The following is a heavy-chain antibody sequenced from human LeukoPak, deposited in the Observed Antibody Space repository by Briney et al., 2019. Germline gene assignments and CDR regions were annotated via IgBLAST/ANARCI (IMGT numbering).Heavy chain of an antibody. Sequence: ASVKVSCKASGYTFTNYGISWVRQAPGQGLEWMGWISAYNGKLNYAQRHQGRITMTTDKYTSTAYMELRSLGSDDTAVYYCARDPKKYYYDAAGYYPFDYWGQGTLVTVSS. CDR1: GYTFTNYG. D-gene: IGHD3-22*01. CDR2: ISAYNGKL. CDR3: ARDPKKYYYDAAGYYPFDY. V-gene: IGHV1-18*01. J-gene: IGHJ4*02.